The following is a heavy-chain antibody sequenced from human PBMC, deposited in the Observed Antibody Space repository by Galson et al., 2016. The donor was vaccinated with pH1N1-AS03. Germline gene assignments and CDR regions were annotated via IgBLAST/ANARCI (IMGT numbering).Heavy chain of an antibody. CDR3: ASNIKG. CDR1: GFAFSSYW. J-gene: IGHJ4*02. CDR2: ISHDGSDK. Sequence: SLRLSCAASGFAFSSYWMNWVRQAPGKGLECVASISHDGSDKYYVDSVRGRFTISRDKAKNSLLLHLDSLRAEDTAVYYCASNIKGWGQGTQVTVSS. D-gene: IGHD2/OR15-2a*01. V-gene: IGHV3-7*01.